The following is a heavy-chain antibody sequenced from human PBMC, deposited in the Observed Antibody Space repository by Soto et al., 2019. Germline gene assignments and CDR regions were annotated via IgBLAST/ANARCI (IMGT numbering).Heavy chain of an antibody. D-gene: IGHD1-1*01. J-gene: IGHJ5*02. CDR3: ARGREMSTIGP. CDR1: GFTFSSYE. V-gene: IGHV3-48*03. Sequence: SLRLSCAASGFTFSSYEINWVRQAPGKGLEWVSYISSSGSTIYYADSVKGRFTISRDNAKNSLHLQMNSLRAEDTAVYYCARGREMSTIGPWGQGTLVTVSS. CDR2: ISSSGSTI.